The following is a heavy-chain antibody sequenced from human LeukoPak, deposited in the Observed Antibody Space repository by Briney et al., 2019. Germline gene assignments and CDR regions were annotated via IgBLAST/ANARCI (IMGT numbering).Heavy chain of an antibody. CDR1: GYTFTGYY. Sequence: ASVKVSCKASGYTFTGYYMHWVRQAPGQGLEWMGWINPNSGGTNYAQNFQGRVTMTRDTSISTAYMELSRLRSDDTAVYYCARDQGGYYSSSWVFDYWGQGTLVTVSS. V-gene: IGHV1-2*02. CDR3: ARDQGGYYSSSWVFDY. D-gene: IGHD6-13*01. CDR2: INPNSGGT. J-gene: IGHJ4*02.